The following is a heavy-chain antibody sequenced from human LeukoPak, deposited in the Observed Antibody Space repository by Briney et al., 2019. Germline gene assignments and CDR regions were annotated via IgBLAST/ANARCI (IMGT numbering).Heavy chain of an antibody. D-gene: IGHD6-6*01. V-gene: IGHV4-30-4*01. CDR1: GGSISSGDYY. Sequence: SQTLSLTCTVSGGSISSGDYYWSWIRQPPGKGLEWIGYIYYSGSTYYNPSLKSRVTISVDTSKNQFSLKLSSVTAADMAVYYCARGSSSSEFDPWGQGTLVTVSS. CDR2: IYYSGST. CDR3: ARGSSSSEFDP. J-gene: IGHJ5*02.